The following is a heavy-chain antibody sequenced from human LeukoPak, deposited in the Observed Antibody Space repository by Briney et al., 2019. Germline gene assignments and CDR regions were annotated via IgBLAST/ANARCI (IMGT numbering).Heavy chain of an antibody. V-gene: IGHV3-11*01. D-gene: IGHD2-2*01. CDR1: AFTFSDYY. CDR2: ISSSGST. CDR3: AKDDVGYCSSTSCSPLIY. J-gene: IGHJ4*02. Sequence: GGSLRLSCAASAFTFSDYYMSWIRQAPGKGLEWVSYISSSGSTYYADSVKGRFTISRDNSKNTLYLQMNSLRAEDTAVYYCAKDDVGYCSSTSCSPLIYWGQGTLVTVSS.